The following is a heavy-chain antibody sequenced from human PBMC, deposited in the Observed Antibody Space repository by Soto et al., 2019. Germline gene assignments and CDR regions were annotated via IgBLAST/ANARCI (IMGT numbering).Heavy chain of an antibody. CDR1: GYTFTSYP. D-gene: IGHD3-16*01. Sequence: QVQLVQSGAEEKKPGASVKVSCKASGYTFTSYPIHWVRQAPGQRLEWMGWINAGNGNTKYSEKLQGRVTITRDTSASTAYMELSSLRSEDTAVYYCAKEGGGWHPMDYWGQGTLVTVSS. CDR3: AKEGGGWHPMDY. CDR2: INAGNGNT. V-gene: IGHV1-3*05. J-gene: IGHJ4*02.